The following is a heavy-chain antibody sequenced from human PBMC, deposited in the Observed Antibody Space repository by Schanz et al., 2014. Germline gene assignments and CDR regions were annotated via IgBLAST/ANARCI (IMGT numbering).Heavy chain of an antibody. J-gene: IGHJ4*02. CDR1: AGSINSGPYS. D-gene: IGHD2-2*01. CDR3: SRGECSSTSCHEVAPPDD. Sequence: QVQLQESGPGLVKPSETLILTCNVSAGSINSGPYSWSWVRQHPGKGLEWIGGIHHIGSTYHNPSLRSRLTMSLDTSRNHFSLRLTSVSAADTAIYYCSRGECSSTSCHEVAPPDDWGQGTLVTVSS. V-gene: IGHV4-31*03. CDR2: IHHIGST.